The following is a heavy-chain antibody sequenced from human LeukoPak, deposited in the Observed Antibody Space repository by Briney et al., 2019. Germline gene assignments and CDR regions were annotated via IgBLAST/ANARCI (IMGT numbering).Heavy chain of an antibody. CDR3: ARDGRFLEWFYGMDV. CDR1: GYTFTSYA. CDR2: INAGNGNT. Sequence: AASVKVSCKASGYTFTSYAMHWVRQAPGQRLEWMGWINAGNGNTKYSQKFQGRVTITRDTSASTAYMELSSLRSEDTAVYYCARDGRFLEWFYGMDVWGQGTTVTASS. V-gene: IGHV1-3*01. J-gene: IGHJ6*02. D-gene: IGHD3-3*01.